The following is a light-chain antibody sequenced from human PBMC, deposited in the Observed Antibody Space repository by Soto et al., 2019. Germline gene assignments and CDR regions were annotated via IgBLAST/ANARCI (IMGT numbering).Light chain of an antibody. Sequence: EIVLTQSPGTLSLSPGERATRSCRASQSVSSSFLAWYQQKPGQAPRLLIYGASSRATGIPDRFSGSWSGTDFTLTISRLEPEDFAVYYCQQYDSSPLTFGGGTKVEIK. CDR2: GAS. J-gene: IGKJ4*01. CDR3: QQYDSSPLT. V-gene: IGKV3-20*01. CDR1: QSVSSSF.